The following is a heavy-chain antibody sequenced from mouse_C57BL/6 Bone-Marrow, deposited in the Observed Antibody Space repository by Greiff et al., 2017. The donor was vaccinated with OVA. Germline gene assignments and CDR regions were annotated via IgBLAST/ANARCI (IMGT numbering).Heavy chain of an antibody. CDR3: AREGFHYYGSSPFDY. J-gene: IGHJ2*01. V-gene: IGHV1-64*01. CDR1: GYTFTSYW. Sequence: QVQLQQPGAELVKPGASVKLSCKASGYTFTSYWMHWVKQRPGKGLEWIGMIHPNSGSTNYNEKFKSKATLTVDKSSSTAYMQLSSLTSEDSAVYYLAREGFHYYGSSPFDYWGQGTTLTVSS. CDR2: IHPNSGST. D-gene: IGHD1-1*01.